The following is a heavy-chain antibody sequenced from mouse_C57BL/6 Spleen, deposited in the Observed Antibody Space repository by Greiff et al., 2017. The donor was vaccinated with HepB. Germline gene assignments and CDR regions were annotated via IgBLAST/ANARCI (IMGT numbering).Heavy chain of an antibody. D-gene: IGHD2-4*01. CDR2: IYPGSGST. CDR3: ARGGLRLGSFDY. V-gene: IGHV1-55*01. CDR1: GYTFTSYW. J-gene: IGHJ2*01. Sequence: QVQLQQPGAELVKPGASVKMSCKASGYTFTSYWITWVKQRPGQGLEWIGDIYPGSGSTNYNEKFKSKATLTVDTSSSTAYMQLSSLTSEDSAVYYCARGGLRLGSFDYWGQGTTLTVSS.